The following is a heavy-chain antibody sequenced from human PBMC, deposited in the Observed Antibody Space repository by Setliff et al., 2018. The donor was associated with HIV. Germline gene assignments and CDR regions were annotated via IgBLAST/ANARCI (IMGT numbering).Heavy chain of an antibody. CDR1: GGSLRRGNYY. Sequence: SETLSLTCTVSGGSLRRGNYYWSWIRQPAGEGLEWIGHISSTGSTNYNPSLKNRVTLSLDTSMNQFSLKLRSVFAGDTAVYFCVRDPGYSSGWSGTTFDYWGQGTLVTV. V-gene: IGHV4-61*09. J-gene: IGHJ4*02. D-gene: IGHD6-19*01. CDR2: ISSTGST. CDR3: VRDPGYSSGWSGTTFDY.